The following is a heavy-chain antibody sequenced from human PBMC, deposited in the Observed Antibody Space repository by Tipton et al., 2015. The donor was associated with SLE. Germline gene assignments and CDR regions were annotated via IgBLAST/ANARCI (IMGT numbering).Heavy chain of an antibody. CDR3: ATSPREFWSGLFDP. CDR1: GGSISSGGYY. D-gene: IGHD3-3*01. J-gene: IGHJ5*02. CDR2: IYTSGST. Sequence: TLSLTCTVSGGSISSGGYYWSWIRQPAGKGLEWIGYIYTSGSTNYNPSLKSRVTISVDTSKNQFSLKLSSVTAADTAVYYCATSPREFWSGLFDPWGQGTLVTVSS. V-gene: IGHV4-61*09.